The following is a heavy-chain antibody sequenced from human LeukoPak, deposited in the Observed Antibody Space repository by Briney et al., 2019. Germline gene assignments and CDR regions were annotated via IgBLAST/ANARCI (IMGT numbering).Heavy chain of an antibody. V-gene: IGHV3-30*04. D-gene: IGHD3-10*01. CDR2: ISYDGSNK. J-gene: IGHJ5*02. CDR3: ERGPYGSGSLNWFDP. Sequence: PGGSLRLSCAASGFTFSSYAMHWVRQAPGKGLEWVAVISYDGSNKYYADSVKGRFTISRDNSKNTLYLQMNSLRAEDTAVYYCERGPYGSGSLNWFDPWGQGTLVTVSS. CDR1: GFTFSSYA.